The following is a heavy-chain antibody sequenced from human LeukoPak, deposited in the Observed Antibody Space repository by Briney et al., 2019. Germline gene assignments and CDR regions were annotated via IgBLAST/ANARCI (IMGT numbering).Heavy chain of an antibody. V-gene: IGHV3-23*01. Sequence: GSSLTLSCAASRFPFNSYAMSCVRHSPGEAREWLSSISGSGGSTYYADSVKGRFTISRDNSKNTLYLQMNSLRAEDTAVYYCAKDAGYNSGRHFDFWGQGTLVTVSS. D-gene: IGHD6-19*01. CDR1: RFPFNSYA. CDR3: AKDAGYNSGRHFDF. CDR2: ISGSGGST. J-gene: IGHJ4*02.